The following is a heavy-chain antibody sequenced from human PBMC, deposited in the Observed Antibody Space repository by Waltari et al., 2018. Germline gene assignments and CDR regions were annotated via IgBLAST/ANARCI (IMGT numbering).Heavy chain of an antibody. CDR2: IYYSGST. D-gene: IGHD1-1*01. CDR1: GGSFSSSSYY. CDR3: ATETAYGMDV. Sequence: QLQLQESGPGLVKPSETLSLTCTVSGGSFSSSSYYWGWIRQPPGKGLEWIGSIYYSGSTYYNPSLKSRVTISVDTSKNQFSLKLSSVTAADTAVYYCATETAYGMDVWGQGTTVTVSS. J-gene: IGHJ6*02. V-gene: IGHV4-39*07.